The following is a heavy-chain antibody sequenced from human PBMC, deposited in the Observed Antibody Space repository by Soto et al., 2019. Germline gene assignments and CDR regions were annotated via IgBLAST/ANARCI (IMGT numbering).Heavy chain of an antibody. CDR1: GFTFSNYW. D-gene: IGHD2-15*01. J-gene: IGHJ6*03. Sequence: EVQLVEPGGGLVQPGGSLRLSCAASGFTFSNYWMYWVRQAPGKGLEWVSRINSDGSVSSYADSVKGRLTISRDNVKNTLYLQMDSLRAEDTAVYYCARGDCVGGTCYSLAGSFYYYMDVWGKGTKVTVFS. V-gene: IGHV3-74*02. CDR3: ARGDCVGGTCYSLAGSFYYYMDV. CDR2: INSDGSVS.